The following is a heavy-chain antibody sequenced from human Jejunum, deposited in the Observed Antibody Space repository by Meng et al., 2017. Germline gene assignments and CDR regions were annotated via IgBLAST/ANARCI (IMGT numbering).Heavy chain of an antibody. CDR1: GFTFDDYA. D-gene: IGHD3-22*01. Sequence: GGSLRLSCVASGFTFDDYAMHWVRQAPGKGLEWVSLISWDGDDSYYADSVKGRFTISRDDSKNSLYLQVNSLRAEDTALYYCVKDSEYYDSSGSKGYFDHCGQGTLVTVSS. J-gene: IGHJ4*02. CDR2: ISWDGDDS. V-gene: IGHV3-43D*03. CDR3: VKDSEYYDSSGSKGYFDH.